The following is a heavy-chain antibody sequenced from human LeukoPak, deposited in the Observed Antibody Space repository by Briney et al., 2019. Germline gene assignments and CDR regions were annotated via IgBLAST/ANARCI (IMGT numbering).Heavy chain of an antibody. J-gene: IGHJ6*03. Sequence: SVKVSCKASGGTFSRYAISWVRQAPGQGLEWMGGIIPLFRTTNYAQKFKGRVTITTDESTSTAYMELSSLRSEGTAVYYCARGLGADYYYYYMDVWGKGTTVTVSS. V-gene: IGHV1-69*05. CDR3: ARGLGADYYYYYMDV. CDR2: IIPLFRTT. CDR1: GGTFSRYA. D-gene: IGHD1-26*01.